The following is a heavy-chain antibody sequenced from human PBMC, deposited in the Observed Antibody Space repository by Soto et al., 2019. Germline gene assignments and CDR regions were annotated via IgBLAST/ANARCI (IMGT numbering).Heavy chain of an antibody. J-gene: IGHJ5*02. V-gene: IGHV3-74*01. CDR1: GFTFNIYW. CDR2: INSDGSST. D-gene: IGHD6-13*01. Sequence: PGGSLRLSCAASGFTFNIYWMHWVRQAPGKGLAWVSRINSDGSSTSYADSVKGRFTISRDNAKNTLYLQMYSLRVEDTAVYYCVRGPSGQLGNWFDPWGQGALVTVSS. CDR3: VRGPSGQLGNWFDP.